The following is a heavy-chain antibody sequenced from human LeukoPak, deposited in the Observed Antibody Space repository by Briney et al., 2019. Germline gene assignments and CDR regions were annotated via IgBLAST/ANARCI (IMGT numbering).Heavy chain of an antibody. CDR3: ARLIGGWCFDY. J-gene: IGHJ4*02. D-gene: IGHD6-19*01. CDR1: GYSISSGYY. CDR2: IYHSGST. Sequence: SETLSLTCAVSGYSISSGYYWGWIRQPPGKGLEWIGSIYHSGSTYYNPSLKSRVTISVDTSKNQFSLQLSSVTAADTAVYYWARLIGGWCFDYWGQGTLVTVSS. V-gene: IGHV4-38-2*01.